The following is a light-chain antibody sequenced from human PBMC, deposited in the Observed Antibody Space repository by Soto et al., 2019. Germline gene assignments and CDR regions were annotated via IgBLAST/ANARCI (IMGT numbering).Light chain of an antibody. V-gene: IGKV3-20*01. CDR2: DAS. CDR1: QSVSRDS. CDR3: QQYGSSPRT. Sequence: EIVLTQSPGTLSLSPGERATLSCRTSQSVSRDSLAWYQQKPGQAPRLVIYDASSRATGIPDRFSGSGSGADFTLTISRLEPEDFAVYHCQQYGSSPRTFGQGTKVEI. J-gene: IGKJ1*01.